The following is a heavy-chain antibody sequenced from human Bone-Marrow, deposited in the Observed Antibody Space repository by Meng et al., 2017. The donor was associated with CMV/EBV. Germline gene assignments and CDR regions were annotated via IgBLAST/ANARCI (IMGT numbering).Heavy chain of an antibody. V-gene: IGHV3-11*01. CDR2: ISSSGSTI. D-gene: IGHD5-18*01. CDR3: ARVYSYGDYYFDY. J-gene: IGHJ4*02. CDR1: GFTFSDYY. Sequence: GESLKISCAASGFTFSDYYMSWIRQAPGKGLEWVSYISSSGSTIYYADSVKGRFTISRDNAKNSLYLQMNSLRAEGTAVYYCARVYSYGDYYFDYWGQGTLVTVSS.